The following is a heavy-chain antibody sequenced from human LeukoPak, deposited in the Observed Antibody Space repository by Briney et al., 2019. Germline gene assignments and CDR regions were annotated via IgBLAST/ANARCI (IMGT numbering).Heavy chain of an antibody. J-gene: IGHJ4*02. CDR1: GFTFSSYS. V-gene: IGHV3-21*01. CDR3: ARGPTVTSPFDY. Sequence: GGSLRLSCAASGFTFSSYSMNWVRQAPGKGREGVSYISSSSSYIYYADSVKGRFTISRDNAKNPLYLQMNSLRAEDTAVYYCARGPTVTSPFDYWGQGTLVTVSS. CDR2: ISSSSSYI. D-gene: IGHD4-17*01.